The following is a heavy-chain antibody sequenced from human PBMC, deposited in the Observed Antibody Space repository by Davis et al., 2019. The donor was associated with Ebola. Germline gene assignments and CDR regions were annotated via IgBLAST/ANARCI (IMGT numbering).Heavy chain of an antibody. CDR1: GFTFSSYA. CDR3: AKGSLYGSRSITAGVDV. D-gene: IGHD4-17*01. J-gene: IGHJ6*02. V-gene: IGHV3-23*01. CDR2: ISGSGGST. Sequence: GESLKISCAASGFTFSSYAMSWVRQAPGKGLEWVSAISGSGGSTYYADSVKGRFTISRDNSKNTLYLQMNSLRAEDTAVYYCAKGSLYGSRSITAGVDVWGQGTTVTVSS.